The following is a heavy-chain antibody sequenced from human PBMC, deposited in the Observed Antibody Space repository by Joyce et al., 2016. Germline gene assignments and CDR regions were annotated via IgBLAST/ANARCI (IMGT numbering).Heavy chain of an antibody. CDR3: ARVSWDDAGGAFDV. CDR1: GFSFSSHE. CDR2: IISSGDTV. V-gene: IGHV3-48*03. Sequence: EVHLVESGGGLVQPGGSLRLSCVASGFSFSSHEMNGVRQAPGKGLEWVSYIISSGDTVSYADSVNGRFTISRDNAENSLSLHMNSLRAEDTALYYCARVSWDDAGGAFDVWGQGTMVTVSS. D-gene: IGHD2-8*02. J-gene: IGHJ3*01.